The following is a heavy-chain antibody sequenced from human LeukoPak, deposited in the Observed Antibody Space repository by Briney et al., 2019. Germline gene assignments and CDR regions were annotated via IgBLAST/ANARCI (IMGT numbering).Heavy chain of an antibody. Sequence: SETLSLTCAVYGGSFSGYYWSWIRQPAGKGLEWIGRIYTSGSTNYNPSLKSRVTMSVDKSKNQFSLKLSSVTAADTAVYYCARELAWPQFDSWGQGTLVTVSP. CDR1: GGSFSGYY. V-gene: IGHV4-4*07. J-gene: IGHJ4*02. CDR2: IYTSGST. CDR3: ARELAWPQFDS.